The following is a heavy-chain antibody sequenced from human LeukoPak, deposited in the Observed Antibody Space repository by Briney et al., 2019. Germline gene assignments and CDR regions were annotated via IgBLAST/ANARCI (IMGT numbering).Heavy chain of an antibody. J-gene: IGHJ5*02. Sequence: ASVKVSCKASGYTFTNYEINWVRQGTGQGLEWMGGIIPIFGTANYAQKFQGRVTITADESTSTAYMELSSLRSEDTGVYYCARRGGIAAAGTWVHWFDPWGQGTLVTVSS. V-gene: IGHV1-69*13. D-gene: IGHD6-13*01. CDR3: ARRGGIAAAGTWVHWFDP. CDR1: GYTFTNYE. CDR2: IIPIFGTA.